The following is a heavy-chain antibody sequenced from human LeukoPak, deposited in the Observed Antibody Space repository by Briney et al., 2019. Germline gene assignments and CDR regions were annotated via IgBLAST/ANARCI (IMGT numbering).Heavy chain of an antibody. J-gene: IGHJ4*02. CDR2: VSAYNGNT. V-gene: IGHV1-18*01. CDR1: GYTFTSTG. D-gene: IGHD2-2*01. CDR3: ARDCSSTSCYSGGVGTPYFDY. Sequence: ASVKVSCKASGYTFTSTGICWVRQAPGQGLEWMGWVSAYNGNTNYAQKFRGRVTMTTDKSTSTAYMELSSLRSEDTAVYYCARDCSSTSCYSGGVGTPYFDYWGQGTLVTVSS.